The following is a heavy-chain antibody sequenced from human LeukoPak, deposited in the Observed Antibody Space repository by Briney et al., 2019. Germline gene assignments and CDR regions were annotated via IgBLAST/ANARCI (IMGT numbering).Heavy chain of an antibody. D-gene: IGHD3-22*01. J-gene: IGHJ4*02. CDR1: GGSFSGYY. V-gene: IGHV4-34*01. CDR2: INHRGNT. Sequence: PSETLSLTCAVYGGSFSGYYWTWIRQPPGKGLEWIGEINHRGNTNYNPSLESRVAISADTSKNHFSLNLSSVTAADTAVYYCARGRYDRRGSYDLVQTKAFDYWGQGTPVTVSP. CDR3: ARGRYDRRGSYDLVQTKAFDY.